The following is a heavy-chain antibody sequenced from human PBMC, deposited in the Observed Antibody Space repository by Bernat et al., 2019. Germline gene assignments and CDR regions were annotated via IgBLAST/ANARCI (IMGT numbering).Heavy chain of an antibody. CDR1: GFTFSIYA. Sequence: EVQLLESGGGLVQPGGSLRLSCAASGFTFSIYAMTWVRQAPEKGLEWVSIIGSGSDTYYPDSVRGRFTISRDNSKNTVYLQMNSLRVEDTATYYCARALGVVSPTATRWFDPWGQGILVTVSS. V-gene: IGHV3-23*01. CDR2: IGSGSDT. CDR3: ARALGVVSPTATRWFDP. J-gene: IGHJ5*02. D-gene: IGHD5/OR15-5a*01.